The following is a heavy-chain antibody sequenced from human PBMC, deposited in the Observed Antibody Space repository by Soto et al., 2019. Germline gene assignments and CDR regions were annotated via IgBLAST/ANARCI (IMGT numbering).Heavy chain of an antibody. D-gene: IGHD4-4*01. J-gene: IGHJ5*02. CDR1: GYLISSGYY. V-gene: IGHV4-38-2*02. CDR2: IDYSGRT. Sequence: SETLSLTCSVSGYLISSGYYWGWIRQTPGKGLEWLGSIDYSGRTYYNPSLKSRVSTSVDLSKNQFSLNLRSVTAADTAVYYCARDRDYSNYWFDPWGQGTLVTVS. CDR3: ARDRDYSNYWFDP.